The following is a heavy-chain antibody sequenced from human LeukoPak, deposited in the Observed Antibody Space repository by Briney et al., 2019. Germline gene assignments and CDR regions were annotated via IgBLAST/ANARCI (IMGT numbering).Heavy chain of an antibody. CDR2: IYYSGST. V-gene: IGHV4-39*07. CDR3: ARDFDQYSGRFGGFGHDF. J-gene: IGHJ4*02. Sequence: PSETLSLTCTVSGGSISSSSYYWGWIRQPPGKGLEWIGSIYYSGSTYYNPSLKSRVTISVDTSKNQFSLKLSSVTAADTAVYYCARDFDQYSGRFGGFGHDFWGQRTLVTVSS. CDR1: GGSISSSSYY. D-gene: IGHD1-26*01.